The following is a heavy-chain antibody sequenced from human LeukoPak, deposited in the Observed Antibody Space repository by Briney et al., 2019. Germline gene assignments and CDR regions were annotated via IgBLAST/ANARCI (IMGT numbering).Heavy chain of an antibody. J-gene: IGHJ6*03. Sequence: ASVKASCKASGYTFTSYGLSWVRLATGQGLEWMGWMNPNSGNTGYAQKFQGRVTITRNTSISTAYMELSSLRSEDTAVYYCARGYYYYMDVWGKGTTVTASS. V-gene: IGHV1-8*03. CDR2: MNPNSGNT. CDR3: ARGYYYYMDV. CDR1: GYTFTSYG.